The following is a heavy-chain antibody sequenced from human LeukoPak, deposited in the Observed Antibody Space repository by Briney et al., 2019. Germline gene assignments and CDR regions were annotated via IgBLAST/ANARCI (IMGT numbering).Heavy chain of an antibody. J-gene: IGHJ5*02. D-gene: IGHD2-2*02. Sequence: ASVKVSCKASGYTFTGYYMHWVRQAPGQGLEWMGWINPNSAGTNYAQKFQGRVTMTRDTSISTAYMELSRLRSDDTAVYYCARDFCSSTSCYKRARRNHNWFDPWGQGTLVTVSS. CDR3: ARDFCSSTSCYKRARRNHNWFDP. CDR1: GYTFTGYY. V-gene: IGHV1-2*02. CDR2: INPNSAGT.